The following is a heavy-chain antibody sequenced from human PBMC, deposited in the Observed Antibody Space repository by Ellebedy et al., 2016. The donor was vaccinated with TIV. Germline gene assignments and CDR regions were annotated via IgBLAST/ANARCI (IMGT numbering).Heavy chain of an antibody. CDR3: TRDSYRSGGSCYEGPGYYYYGMDV. D-gene: IGHD2-15*01. CDR2: IKSKTDGGTT. CDR1: GFTFSNAW. Sequence: GESLKIPCAASGFTFSNAWMSWVRQAPGKGLEWVGRIKSKTDGGTTDYAAPVKGRFTISRDDSNNTLYLQMNSLKTEDTAVYYCTRDSYRSGGSCYEGPGYYYYGMDVWGQGTTVTVSS. J-gene: IGHJ6*02. V-gene: IGHV3-15*01.